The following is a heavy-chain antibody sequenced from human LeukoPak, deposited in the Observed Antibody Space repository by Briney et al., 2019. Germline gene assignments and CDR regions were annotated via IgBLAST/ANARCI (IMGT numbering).Heavy chain of an antibody. J-gene: IGHJ4*02. D-gene: IGHD3-22*01. CDR1: GGTFSSYA. V-gene: IGHV1-24*01. CDR3: ATRDNDSSGYYYGF. Sequence: ASVKVSCKASGGTFSSYAISWVRQAPGQGLEWMGGFDPEDGETIYAQKFQGRVTMTEDTSTDTAYMELSSLRSEDTAVYYCATRDNDSSGYYYGFWGQGTLVTVSS. CDR2: FDPEDGET.